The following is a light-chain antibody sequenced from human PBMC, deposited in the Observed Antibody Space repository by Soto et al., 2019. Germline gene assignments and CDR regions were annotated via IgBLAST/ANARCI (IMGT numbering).Light chain of an antibody. CDR3: ALYVGRGISV. Sequence: QTVVTQEPSFSVSPGGTVTLTCGFRSGSVSTSNYPSWYQQTPGQAPRTLIYSTNTRSSGVPDRFSGSILGNKAALTITGAQADDESDYFCALYVGRGISVFGGGTKVTVL. V-gene: IGLV8-61*01. CDR2: STN. J-gene: IGLJ3*02. CDR1: SGSVSTSNY.